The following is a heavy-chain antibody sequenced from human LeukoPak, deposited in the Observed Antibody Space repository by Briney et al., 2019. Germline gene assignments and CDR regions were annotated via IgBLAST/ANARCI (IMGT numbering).Heavy chain of an antibody. V-gene: IGHV4-59*01. Sequence: SETLSLTCTVSGGSISSYYWSWIRQPPGKGLEWIGYIYYSGSTNYNPSLKSRVTISVDTSKNQFSLKLSSVTAADTAVYYCARAIAAADGADYWGQGTLVTVSS. J-gene: IGHJ4*02. CDR2: IYYSGST. CDR1: GGSISSYY. CDR3: ARAIAAADGADY. D-gene: IGHD6-13*01.